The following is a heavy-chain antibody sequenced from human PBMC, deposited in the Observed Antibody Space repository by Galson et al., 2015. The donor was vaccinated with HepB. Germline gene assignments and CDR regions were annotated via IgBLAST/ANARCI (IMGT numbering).Heavy chain of an antibody. CDR2: INPNSGGT. D-gene: IGHD1-26*01. CDR3: ARDRKRMWELLPRNDAFDI. J-gene: IGHJ3*02. V-gene: IGHV1-2*02. Sequence: SVKVSCKASGYTFTGYYMHWVRQAPGQGLEWMGWINPNSGGTNYAQKFQGRVTMTRDTSISTAYMELSRLRSDDTAVYYCARDRKRMWELLPRNDAFDIWGQGTMVTVSS. CDR1: GYTFTGYY.